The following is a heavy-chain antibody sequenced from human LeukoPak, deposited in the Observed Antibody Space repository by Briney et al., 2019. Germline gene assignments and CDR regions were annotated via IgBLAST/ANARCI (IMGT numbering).Heavy chain of an antibody. V-gene: IGHV4-59*01. J-gene: IGHJ1*01. CDR1: GGSISSYY. Sequence: PSETLSLTCTVSGGSISSYYWGWIRQPPGKGLEWIGYIYYSGSTNYNPSLKSRVTISVDTSKNQFSLKLSSVTAADTAVYYCARAASSWYFVYFQHWGQGTLVTVSS. CDR3: ARAASSWYFVYFQH. CDR2: IYYSGST. D-gene: IGHD6-13*01.